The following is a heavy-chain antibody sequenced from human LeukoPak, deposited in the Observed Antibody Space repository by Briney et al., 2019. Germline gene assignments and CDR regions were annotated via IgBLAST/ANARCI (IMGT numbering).Heavy chain of an antibody. CDR3: ASGVYGNQH. D-gene: IGHD6-6*01. CDR2: ILHSGST. V-gene: IGHV4-34*12. J-gene: IGHJ1*01. CDR1: GGSFSGHY. Sequence: SETLSLTCAVYGGSFSGHYWSWIRQPPGKGLEWIGEILHSGSTNYNPSLTTRVTISVDTSKNQFSLKLRSVTAADTAVYYCASGVYGNQHWGQGTLVTVSS.